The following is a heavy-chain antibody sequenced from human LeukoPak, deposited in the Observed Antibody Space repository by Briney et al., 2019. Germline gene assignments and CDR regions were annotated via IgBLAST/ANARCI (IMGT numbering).Heavy chain of an antibody. Sequence: TGGSLRLSCAASGFTFSSYAMSWVRQSPGKGLEWVSVISGSGGITYYADSVKSLFTISRDNSKNTLYLQMNSLRDEDTAVYYGAKVVGGSGWWVDYWGQGTLVAVS. CDR2: ISGSGGIT. CDR1: GFTFSSYA. CDR3: AKVVGGSGWWVDY. D-gene: IGHD6-19*01. J-gene: IGHJ4*02. V-gene: IGHV3-23*01.